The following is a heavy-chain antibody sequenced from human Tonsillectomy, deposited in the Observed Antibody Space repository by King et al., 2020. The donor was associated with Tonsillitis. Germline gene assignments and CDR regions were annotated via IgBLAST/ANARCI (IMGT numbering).Heavy chain of an antibody. J-gene: IGHJ4*02. CDR3: ASLQYSSGWPFDY. CDR2: IYPGDSDP. CDR1: GYSFTSYW. V-gene: IGHV5-51*01. Sequence: QLVQSGEEVKKPGESLKSSCKGPGYSFTSYWIGWVRQMPGKGLEWMGIIYPGDSDPRYSPSFQGQVTISADKSISTAYLQWSSLKVSDTAMYYCASLQYSSGWPFDYWGQGTLVTVSA. D-gene: IGHD6-19*01.